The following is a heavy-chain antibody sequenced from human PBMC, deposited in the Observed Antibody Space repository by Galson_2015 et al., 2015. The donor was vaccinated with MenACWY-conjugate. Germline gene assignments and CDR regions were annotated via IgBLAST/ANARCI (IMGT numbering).Heavy chain of an antibody. D-gene: IGHD1-26*01. CDR2: ISPIDSKT. CDR1: GYNFIPYW. V-gene: IGHV5-51*01. CDR3: ARHPPGGRGMDV. J-gene: IGHJ6*02. Sequence: QSGAEVKKPGESLTISFTASGYNFIPYWIGWVRQVPGKGLEWVGLISPIDSKTRYSPAFEGRVTISADNSITTAYLQWNSLQASDTAMYYCARHPPGGRGMDVWGQGTTVTVSS.